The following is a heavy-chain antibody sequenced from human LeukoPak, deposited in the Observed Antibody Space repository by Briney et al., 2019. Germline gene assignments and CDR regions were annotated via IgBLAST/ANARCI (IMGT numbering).Heavy chain of an antibody. D-gene: IGHD5-12*01. CDR1: GFTFSNHG. CDR3: AKDDAWLRFGE. Sequence: PGGSLRLSCAAYGFTFSNHGMDWVRQAPGKGLEWVSGISPSGDITYYADPVKGRFTISKDNSKNTLYLEVIRLTPEDSAVYYCAKDDAWLRFGEWSQGTLVTVSS. V-gene: IGHV3-23*01. J-gene: IGHJ4*02. CDR2: ISPSGDIT.